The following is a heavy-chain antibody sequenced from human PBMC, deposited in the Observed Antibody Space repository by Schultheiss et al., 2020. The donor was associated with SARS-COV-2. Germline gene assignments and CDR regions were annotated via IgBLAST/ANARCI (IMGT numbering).Heavy chain of an antibody. D-gene: IGHD6-13*01. J-gene: IGHJ4*02. CDR3: ARGVGVSAAATLGFDY. CDR1: GGSFSGYY. CDR2: IYHSGST. Sequence: SETLSLTCAVYGGSFSGYYWSWIRQPPGKGLEWIGSIYHSGSTYYNPSLKSRVTISVDTSKNQFSLKLSSVTAADTAVYYCARGVGVSAAATLGFDYWGQGTLVTVSS. V-gene: IGHV4-34*01.